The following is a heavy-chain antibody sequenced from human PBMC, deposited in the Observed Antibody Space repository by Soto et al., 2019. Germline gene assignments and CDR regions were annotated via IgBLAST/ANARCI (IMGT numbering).Heavy chain of an antibody. CDR2: IIPIFKTT. CDR3: ARVCIPGIYGADV. J-gene: IGHJ6*02. V-gene: IGHV1-69*06. Sequence: QQQLVQSGAEVKKPGSSVKVSCKASGGTFGNYAISWVRQAPGQGLEWVGKIIPIFKTTNYAQKFQGRITITADSSSRTYTAYLELSNLRSEDPALSYCARVCIPGIYGADVWGQGTTGPVS. D-gene: IGHD2-2*01. CDR1: GGTFGNYA.